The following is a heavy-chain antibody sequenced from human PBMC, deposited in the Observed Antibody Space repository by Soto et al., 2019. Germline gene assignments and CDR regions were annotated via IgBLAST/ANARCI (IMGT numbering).Heavy chain of an antibody. Sequence: GGSLRLSCAASGFTFSSYWMHWVRQAPGKGLVWVSRINSDGSSTSYADSVKGRFTISRDNAKNTLYLQMNSLRAEDTAVYYCARVYCSSTSCSYFDFWGQGTLVTVSS. D-gene: IGHD2-2*01. CDR1: GFTFSSYW. CDR2: INSDGSST. V-gene: IGHV3-74*01. CDR3: ARVYCSSTSCSYFDF. J-gene: IGHJ4*02.